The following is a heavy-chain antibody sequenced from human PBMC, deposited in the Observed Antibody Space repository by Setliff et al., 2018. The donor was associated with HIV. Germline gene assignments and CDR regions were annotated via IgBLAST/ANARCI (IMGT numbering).Heavy chain of an antibody. CDR3: ARDRVELFWDGELNYMDV. CDR1: GFTFSSYW. D-gene: IGHD3-10*01. CDR2: IKEDGSEK. J-gene: IGHJ6*03. Sequence: GGSLRLSCAASGFTFSSYWMSWVRQAPGKGLEYVAIIKEDGSEKYYVDSVKGRFTTSRDNSKNSLYLEMNSLRAEDTAVYYCARDRVELFWDGELNYMDVWGKGTTVTVSS. V-gene: IGHV3-7*01.